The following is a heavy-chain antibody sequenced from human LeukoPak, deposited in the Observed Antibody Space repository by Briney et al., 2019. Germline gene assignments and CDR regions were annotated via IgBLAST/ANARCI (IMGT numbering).Heavy chain of an antibody. Sequence: ASVKVSCKASGYTFTSYDNNWVRQATGQGLEWMGWMNPNSGNTGYAQKFQGRVTMTRNTSISTAYMELSSLRSEDTAVYYCARGYGSGSYYNYPHDYWGQGTLVTVSS. CDR3: ARGYGSGSYYNYPHDY. D-gene: IGHD3-10*01. V-gene: IGHV1-8*01. CDR2: MNPNSGNT. CDR1: GYTFTSYD. J-gene: IGHJ4*02.